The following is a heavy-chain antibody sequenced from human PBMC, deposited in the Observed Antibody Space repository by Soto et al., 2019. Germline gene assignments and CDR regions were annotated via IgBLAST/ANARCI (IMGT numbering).Heavy chain of an antibody. Sequence: ASVKVSFKTSGYTFTSYGISWVRQAPGQGVEWMGWITTDKGKTTYAQKFQGRVTMTTDTSTSTAYMELRSLRSDDTAVCYCATRSPAFDYWGQGTLVTVSS. CDR3: ATRSPAFDY. CDR1: GYTFTSYG. CDR2: ITTDKGKT. J-gene: IGHJ4*02. V-gene: IGHV1-18*01.